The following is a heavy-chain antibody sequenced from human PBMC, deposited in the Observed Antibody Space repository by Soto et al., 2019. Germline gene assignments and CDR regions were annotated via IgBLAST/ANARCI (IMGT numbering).Heavy chain of an antibody. CDR3: VRDLRYSSSWRFDY. D-gene: IGHD6-13*01. V-gene: IGHV3-11*06. CDR1: GFTFSDYY. Sequence: GGSLRLSCAASGFTFSDYYMSWIRQAPGKGLEWVSYISSSSGYTHYADSVKGRFTISRDNAKNSLYLQMSSLRAEGTAVYYCVRDLRYSSSWRFDYWGQGTLVTVSS. J-gene: IGHJ4*02. CDR2: ISSSSGYT.